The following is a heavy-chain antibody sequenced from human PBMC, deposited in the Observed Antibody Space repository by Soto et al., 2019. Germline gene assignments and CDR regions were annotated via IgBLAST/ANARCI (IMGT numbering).Heavy chain of an antibody. J-gene: IGHJ4*02. V-gene: IGHV1-8*01. Sequence: QVQLVQSGAEVKKPGASVKVSCKASGYTFTSYDINWVRQATGQGLEWMGWMNPNSGNTGYAQKFQGRVTMTRNTSINTAYMELSSLRSEDTAVYYCAFFGSSSLAFDYWGQGTLVTVSS. CDR3: AFFGSSSLAFDY. CDR2: MNPNSGNT. D-gene: IGHD6-6*01. CDR1: GYTFTSYD.